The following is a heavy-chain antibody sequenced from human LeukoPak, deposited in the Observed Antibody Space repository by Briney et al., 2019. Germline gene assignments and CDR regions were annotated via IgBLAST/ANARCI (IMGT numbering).Heavy chain of an antibody. V-gene: IGHV3-48*01. D-gene: IGHD6-6*01. CDR2: ISSSSSTI. CDR3: ARDRESSSSRGLRYFDY. CDR1: GFTFSSYS. J-gene: IGHJ4*02. Sequence: PGGSLRLSCAASGFTFSSYSMNWVRQAPGKGLEWVSYISSSSSTIYYADSVKGRFTISRDNAKNSLYLQMNSLRAEDTAVYYCARDRESSSSRGLRYFDYWGQGTLVTVSS.